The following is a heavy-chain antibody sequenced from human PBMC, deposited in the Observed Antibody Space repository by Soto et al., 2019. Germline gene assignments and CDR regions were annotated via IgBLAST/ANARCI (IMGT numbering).Heavy chain of an antibody. CDR1: GFTFSSYG. J-gene: IGHJ1*01. V-gene: IGHV3-33*01. CDR2: IWYDGSNK. Sequence: QVQLVESGGGVVQPGRSPRLSCAASGFTFSSYGMHWVRQAPGKGLEWVAVIWYDGSNKYYADSVKGRFTISRDNSKNTLYLQMNSLRAEDTAVYYCAREVIAAAGSEYFQHWGQGTLVTVSS. D-gene: IGHD6-13*01. CDR3: AREVIAAAGSEYFQH.